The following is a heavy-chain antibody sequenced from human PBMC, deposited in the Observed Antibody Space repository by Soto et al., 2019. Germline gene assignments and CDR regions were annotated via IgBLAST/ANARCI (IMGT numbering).Heavy chain of an antibody. CDR1: GGSFSGYY. Sequence: SETLSLTCAVYGGSFSGYYWSWIRQPPGKGLEWIGEINHSGSTNYNPSLKSRVTISVDTSKNQFSLKLSSVTAADTAVYYCARATQNCSSTSCFYDYWGKGTLVT. V-gene: IGHV4-34*01. CDR3: ARATQNCSSTSCFYDY. J-gene: IGHJ4*02. CDR2: INHSGST. D-gene: IGHD2-2*01.